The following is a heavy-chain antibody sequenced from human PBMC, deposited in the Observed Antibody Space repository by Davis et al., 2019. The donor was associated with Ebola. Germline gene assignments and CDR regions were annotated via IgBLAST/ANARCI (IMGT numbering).Heavy chain of an antibody. J-gene: IGHJ4*02. CDR3: ARDEYSSGWYGGLFDY. CDR1: GFTFSSYA. D-gene: IGHD6-19*01. Sequence: GGSLRLSCAASGFTFSSYAMHWVRQAPGKGLEWVAVISYDGSNKYYADSVKGRFTISRDNSKNTLYLQMNSLRAEDTAVYYCARDEYSSGWYGGLFDYWGQGTLVTVSS. CDR2: ISYDGSNK. V-gene: IGHV3-30-3*01.